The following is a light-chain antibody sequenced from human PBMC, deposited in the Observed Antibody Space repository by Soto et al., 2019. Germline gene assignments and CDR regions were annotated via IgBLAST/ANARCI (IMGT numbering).Light chain of an antibody. CDR3: QQYGDWPPWT. Sequence: EIVMTQSPATLSVSPGEGATLSCRASQSVNSHLSWYQQRPGQRPRRLIYGASTRATGSPARLSGGGSGTEFTLTITSLQSEDVAVYYCQQYGDWPPWTFGQGTKVDI. CDR1: QSVNSH. V-gene: IGKV3-15*01. CDR2: GAS. J-gene: IGKJ1*01.